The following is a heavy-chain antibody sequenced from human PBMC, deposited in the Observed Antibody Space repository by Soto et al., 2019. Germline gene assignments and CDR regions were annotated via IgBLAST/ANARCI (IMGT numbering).Heavy chain of an antibody. CDR2: IIPFFGSP. D-gene: IGHD2-2*01. CDR3: ARYCSSTTCRKYHYYGMDV. J-gene: IGHJ6*02. Sequence: SVKVSCKPSGGTFGSYAISWVRQAPGQGLEWMGGIIPFFGSPNYAQKFQGRVTITADESTSTAYMELTSLRSEDTAVYYCARYCSSTTCRKYHYYGMDVWGPGTTVTVSS. V-gene: IGHV1-69*13. CDR1: GGTFGSYA.